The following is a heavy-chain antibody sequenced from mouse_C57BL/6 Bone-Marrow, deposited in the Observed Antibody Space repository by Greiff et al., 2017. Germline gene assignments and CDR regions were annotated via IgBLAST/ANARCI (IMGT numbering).Heavy chain of an antibody. CDR2: ISSGSSTI. CDR3: ARQSTTDAMDY. D-gene: IGHD1-1*01. CDR1: GFTFSDYG. V-gene: IGHV5-17*01. J-gene: IGHJ4*01. Sequence: EVMLVESGGGLVKPGGSLKLSCAASGFTFSDYGMHWVRQAPEKGLEWVAYISSGSSTIYYADTVKGRFTISRDNAKNTLFLQMTSLRSEDTAMYYCARQSTTDAMDYWGQGTSVTVSS.